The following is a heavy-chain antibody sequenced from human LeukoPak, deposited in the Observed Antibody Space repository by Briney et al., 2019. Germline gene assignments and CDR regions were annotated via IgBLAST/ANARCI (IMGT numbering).Heavy chain of an antibody. V-gene: IGHV4-61*01. CDR3: ARGGENYYYYMDV. J-gene: IGHJ6*03. CDR2: IHHSGTI. Sequence: SETLSLTCSVSGDSVTSGNYYWSWIRQHPEKGPECIGHIHHSGTIYYNPSLLSRATISVDASKNQFSLRLSSVTAADTAVYYCARGGENYYYYMDVWGKGTTVTVSS. CDR1: GDSVTSGNYY.